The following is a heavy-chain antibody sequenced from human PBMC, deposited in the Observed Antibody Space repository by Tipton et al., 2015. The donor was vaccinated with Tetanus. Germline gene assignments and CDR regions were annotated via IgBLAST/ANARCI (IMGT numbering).Heavy chain of an antibody. CDR1: GASITTYH. V-gene: IGHV4-59*01. J-gene: IGHJ4*02. D-gene: IGHD3-3*01. CDR3: ARANFDFSKKGPFDS. CDR2: IYYTGAT. Sequence: LRLSCTVSGASITTYHWSWLRQTPGRGLEWIGHIYYTGATSYNSSLQSRVTLSIDTSKNQFSLKMTSVTAADTAVYFCARANFDFSKKGPFDSWGQGVLVVVSS.